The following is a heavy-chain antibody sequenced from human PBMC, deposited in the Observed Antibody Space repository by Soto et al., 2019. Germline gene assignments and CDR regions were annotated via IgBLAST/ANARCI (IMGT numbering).Heavy chain of an antibody. CDR2: ISYDGSNK. CDR1: GFTFSSYG. J-gene: IGHJ6*02. CDR3: ATTTVGKGYYYYGMDV. Sequence: QVQLVESGGGVVQPGRSLRLSCAASGFTFSSYGMHWVRQAPGKGLEWVAVISYDGSNKYYADSVKGRFTISRDNXKXXLYLQMNSLRAEDTAVYYCATTTVGKGYYYYGMDVWGQGTTVTVSS. V-gene: IGHV3-30*03. D-gene: IGHD4-17*01.